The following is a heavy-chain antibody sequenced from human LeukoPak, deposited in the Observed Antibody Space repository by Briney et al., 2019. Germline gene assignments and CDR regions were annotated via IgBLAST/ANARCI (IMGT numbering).Heavy chain of an antibody. J-gene: IGHJ5*02. D-gene: IGHD6-6*01. CDR3: ASSSYSCSSS. V-gene: IGHV3-7*01. Sequence: PGGSLRLPCAASGFTFTNYWMIWVRQAPGKGLEWVANINEDGSEKYYVGSVEGRFTISRDNAKNSVFLQMNSLRADDTAMYYCASSSYSCSSSWGQGTLVTVSS. CDR1: GFTFTNYW. CDR2: INEDGSEK.